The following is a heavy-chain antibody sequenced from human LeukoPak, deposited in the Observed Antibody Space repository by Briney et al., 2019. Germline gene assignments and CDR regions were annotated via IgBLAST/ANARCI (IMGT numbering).Heavy chain of an antibody. D-gene: IGHD6-6*01. CDR2: IIPIFGTA. Sequence: ASVKVSFTASGGTFSIYAISWVRQAPGQGLEWMGGIIPIFGTANYAQKFQGRVTITADESTSTAYMELSSLRSEDTAVYYCARDRPQGRPDAFDIWGQGTMVTVSS. J-gene: IGHJ3*02. CDR1: GGTFSIYA. V-gene: IGHV1-69*13. CDR3: ARDRPQGRPDAFDI.